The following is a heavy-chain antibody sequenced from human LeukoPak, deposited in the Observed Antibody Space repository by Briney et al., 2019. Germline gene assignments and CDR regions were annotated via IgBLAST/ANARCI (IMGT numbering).Heavy chain of an antibody. J-gene: IGHJ4*02. CDR2: FIPIIGTP. Sequence: SVKVSCKASGGTFSSYAISWVRQAPGQGLEWMAGFIPIIGTPNYAQKFQGRVTITADESTSTAYMELSSLRSENTAVYYCARSHYYGSGSIPYYFPYWGQGTLVTVSS. D-gene: IGHD3-10*01. CDR3: ARSHYYGSGSIPYYFPY. CDR1: GGTFSSYA. V-gene: IGHV1-69*13.